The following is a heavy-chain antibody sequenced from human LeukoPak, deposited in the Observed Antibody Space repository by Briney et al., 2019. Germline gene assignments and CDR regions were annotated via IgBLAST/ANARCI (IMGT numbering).Heavy chain of an antibody. Sequence: GGSLRLSCAASGFTFDDYAMHRVRQAPGKGLEWVSGISWNSGSIGYADSVKGRFTVSRDNAKNSLYLQMNSLRAEDTALYYCAKDMRGYSYGCDYWGQGTLVTVSS. CDR1: GFTFDDYA. J-gene: IGHJ4*02. V-gene: IGHV3-9*01. CDR3: AKDMRGYSYGCDY. CDR2: ISWNSGSI. D-gene: IGHD5-18*01.